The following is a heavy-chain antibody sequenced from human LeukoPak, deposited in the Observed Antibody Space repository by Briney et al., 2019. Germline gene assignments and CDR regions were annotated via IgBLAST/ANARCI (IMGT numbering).Heavy chain of an antibody. V-gene: IGHV3-11*01. D-gene: IGHD3/OR15-3a*01. Sequence: AGSLTLSCATSGFIFSGYYMSWIRQPPGKGLEWVSYISGSGNDISYADSVMGRFSISRDNAKGSLYLQMSSLRAADTAVYYCGTHAGRTGSDDWGQGTLVSVSS. CDR1: GFIFSGYY. J-gene: IGHJ4*02. CDR2: ISGSGNDI. CDR3: GTHAGRTGSDD.